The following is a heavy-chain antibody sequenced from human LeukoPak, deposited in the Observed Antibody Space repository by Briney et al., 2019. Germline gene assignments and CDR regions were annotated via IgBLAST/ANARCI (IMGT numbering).Heavy chain of an antibody. CDR1: GGSISSYY. CDR2: IYYSGST. D-gene: IGHD3-10*01. J-gene: IGHJ6*02. CDR3: ARDSNFHYYGSGSPPYYGMDV. V-gene: IGHV4-59*01. Sequence: SETLSLTCTVSGGSISSYYWSWIRQPPGKGLEWIGYIYYSGSTNYNPSLKSRVIISVDTSKNQFSLKLSSVTAADTAVYYCARDSNFHYYGSGSPPYYGMDVWGQGTTVTVSS.